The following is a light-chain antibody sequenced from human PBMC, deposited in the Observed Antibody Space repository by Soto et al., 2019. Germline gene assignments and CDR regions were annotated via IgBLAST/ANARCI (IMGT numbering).Light chain of an antibody. V-gene: IGKV3-15*01. CDR3: QQYNNWRT. J-gene: IGKJ2*01. CDR2: AAS. CDR1: QSVSSK. Sequence: EIVMTQSPATLSVSPGERATLSCRASQSVSSKLAWYQQKPGQAPRLLIYAASTRATGIPARFSGSGSGTEFTLTISSLQSEDFAVYDCQQYNNWRTFGQGTKLEIK.